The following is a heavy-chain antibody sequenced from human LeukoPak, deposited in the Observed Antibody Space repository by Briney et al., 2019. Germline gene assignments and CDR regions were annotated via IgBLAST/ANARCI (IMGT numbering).Heavy chain of an antibody. D-gene: IGHD1-26*01. V-gene: IGHV1-2*04. CDR1: TFTHYG. CDR3: ARMGSGSYRNAFDY. CDR2: INPNSGGT. Sequence: ASVKVSCKTYTFTHYGISWVRQAPVQGLEWMGWINPNSGGTNYAQKFQGWVTMTRDTSVSTAYMELSRLRSDDTAVYYCARMGSGSYRNAFDYWGQGTLVTVSS. J-gene: IGHJ4*02.